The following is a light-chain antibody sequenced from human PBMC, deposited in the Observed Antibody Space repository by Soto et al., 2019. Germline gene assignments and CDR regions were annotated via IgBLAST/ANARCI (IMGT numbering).Light chain of an antibody. CDR1: STDVGGYKY. Sequence: QSVLAQPASVSGSPGQSITISCTGTSTDVGGYKYVSWYQQYPGKAPKLMIYEVNNRPSGVSNRFSGSKSGNTASLTISGLQAEDEADYYCSSCTSSSTLLYVFGTGTKVTVL. CDR3: SSCTSSSTLLYV. CDR2: EVN. J-gene: IGLJ1*01. V-gene: IGLV2-14*01.